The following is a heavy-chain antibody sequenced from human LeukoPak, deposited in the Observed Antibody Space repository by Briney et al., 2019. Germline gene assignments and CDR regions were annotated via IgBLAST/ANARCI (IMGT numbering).Heavy chain of an antibody. Sequence: ASVKVSYKASGYTFTGYYMHWVRQAPGQGLEWMGWINPNSGGTNYAQKFQGRVTMTRDTSISTAYMELSRLRSDDAAVYYCARPTQSIYYDSSGYQRGDFNPWGQGTLVTVSS. J-gene: IGHJ5*02. CDR2: INPNSGGT. CDR3: ARPTQSIYYDSSGYQRGDFNP. CDR1: GYTFTGYY. D-gene: IGHD3-22*01. V-gene: IGHV1-2*02.